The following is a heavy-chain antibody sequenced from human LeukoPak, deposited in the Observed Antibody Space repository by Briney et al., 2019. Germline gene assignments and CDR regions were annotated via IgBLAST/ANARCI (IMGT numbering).Heavy chain of an antibody. V-gene: IGHV3-48*01. CDR3: ARGRHYYDSSVNRGADY. CDR1: GFSFYTYS. Sequence: GGSLRLSCAASGFSFYTYSMGWVRQAPGKGLEWVSYISSSTTTMFYADSVKGRFIISRDNAKNSLYLQMDSLRAEDTAVYYCARGRHYYDSSVNRGADYWGQGTLVTVSS. J-gene: IGHJ4*02. D-gene: IGHD3-22*01. CDR2: ISSSTTTM.